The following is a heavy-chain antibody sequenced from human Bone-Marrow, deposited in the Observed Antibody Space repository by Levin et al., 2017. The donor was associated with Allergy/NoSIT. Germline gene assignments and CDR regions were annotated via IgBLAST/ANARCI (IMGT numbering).Heavy chain of an antibody. D-gene: IGHD6-19*01. J-gene: IGHJ4*02. V-gene: IGHV3-48*04. CDR1: GFTFRSHS. CDR3: AKDAIRGSDQPYYFDY. CDR2: ISTSSGTI. Sequence: GGSLRLSCAASGFTFRSHSMNWVRQAPGKGLEWVSYISTSSGTIYYAESVKGRFTISRDNARNSLYLQMNSLRAEDTAVYYCAKDAIRGSDQPYYFDYWGQGTLVTASS.